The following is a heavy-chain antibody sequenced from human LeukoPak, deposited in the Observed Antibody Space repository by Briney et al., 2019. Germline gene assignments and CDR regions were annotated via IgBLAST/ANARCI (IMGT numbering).Heavy chain of an antibody. V-gene: IGHV3-33*01. CDR2: VWHDGFNK. Sequence: ARSLRLSCTAHGFTFSSYAIHWIRQAPGKGLEWVALVWHDGFNKYYADSVKGRFSISRDNSQNTVYLQMNSLRAEDTAVYYCAREFGVPAAMAFYYYYGMDVWGKGTTVTVSS. J-gene: IGHJ6*04. CDR3: AREFGVPAAMAFYYYYGMDV. D-gene: IGHD2-2*01. CDR1: GFTFSSYA.